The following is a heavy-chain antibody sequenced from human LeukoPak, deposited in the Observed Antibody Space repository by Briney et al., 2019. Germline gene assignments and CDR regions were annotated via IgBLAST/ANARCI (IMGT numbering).Heavy chain of an antibody. V-gene: IGHV4-59*08. CDR3: ARGLLRYFDWFGY. D-gene: IGHD3-9*01. CDR2: IYYSGST. CDR1: GGSISSYY. Sequence: SETLSLTCTVSGGSISSYYWSWIRQPPGKGLEWIGYIYYSGSTNYNPSLKSRVTISVDTSKNQFSLKLSSVTAADTAVYYCARGLLRYFDWFGYWGQGTLVTVSS. J-gene: IGHJ4*02.